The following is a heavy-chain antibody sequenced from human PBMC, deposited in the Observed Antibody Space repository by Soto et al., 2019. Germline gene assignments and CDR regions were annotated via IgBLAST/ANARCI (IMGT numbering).Heavy chain of an antibody. CDR1: GFTFSSYW. CDR3: AREFYGIVVVVAATGAFDI. D-gene: IGHD2-15*01. Sequence: GGSLRLSCAASGFTFSSYWMSWVRQAPGKGLEWVANIKQDGSEKYYVDSVKGRFTISRDNAKNSLYLQMNSLRAEDTAVYYCAREFYGIVVVVAATGAFDIWGQGTMVTVSS. CDR2: IKQDGSEK. V-gene: IGHV3-7*01. J-gene: IGHJ3*02.